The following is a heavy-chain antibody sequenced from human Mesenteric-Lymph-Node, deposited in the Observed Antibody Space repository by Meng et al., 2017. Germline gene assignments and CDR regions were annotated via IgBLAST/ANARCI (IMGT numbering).Heavy chain of an antibody. V-gene: IGHV3-23*01. Sequence: GGSLRLSCAASGFTFATYAMSWVRQAPGKGLEWVSGISGGGDSTYYADSVKGRFNISRDNSKNTLYLQMNSLRAEDTAVYYCAKDPFVRYYFDYWGQGTLVTVSS. CDR3: AKDPFVRYYFDY. J-gene: IGHJ4*02. CDR2: ISGGGDST. CDR1: GFTFATYA. D-gene: IGHD3-10*01.